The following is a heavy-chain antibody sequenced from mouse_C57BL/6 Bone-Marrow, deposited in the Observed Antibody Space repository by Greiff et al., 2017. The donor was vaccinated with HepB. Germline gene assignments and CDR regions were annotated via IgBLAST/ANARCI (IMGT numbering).Heavy chain of an antibody. V-gene: IGHV1-85*01. CDR3: AFITTVVPYFDY. CDR2: IYHRDGST. D-gene: IGHD1-1*01. CDR1: GYTFTSYD. J-gene: IGHJ2*01. Sequence: QVQLQQSGPELVKPGASVKLSCKASGYTFTSYDINWVKQRPGQGLEWIGWIYHRDGSTKYNAKFKGKATLTVDTSSSTAYMELHSLTSEDSAVYFCAFITTVVPYFDYWGQGTTLTVSS.